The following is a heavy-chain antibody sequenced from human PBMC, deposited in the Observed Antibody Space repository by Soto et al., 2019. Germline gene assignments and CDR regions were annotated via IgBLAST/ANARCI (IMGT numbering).Heavy chain of an antibody. CDR1: GFTFSDYY. J-gene: IGHJ4*02. D-gene: IGHD5-12*01. V-gene: IGHV3-11*05. Sequence: QVQLVESGGGLVKPGGSLRLSCAASGFTFSDYYMSWIRQAPGKGLEWVSYISSSSSYTNYADSVKGRFTISRDNAKNSLYVQMNRLRAEDTAVYYCARDHHRYSGYDYVDYCGQGSLVTVSS. CDR2: ISSSSSYT. CDR3: ARDHHRYSGYDYVDY.